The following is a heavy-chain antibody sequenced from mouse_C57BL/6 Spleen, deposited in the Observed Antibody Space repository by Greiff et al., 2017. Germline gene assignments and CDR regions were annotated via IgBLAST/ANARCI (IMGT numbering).Heavy chain of an antibody. CDR2: INPNNGGT. J-gene: IGHJ4*01. V-gene: IGHV1-18*01. CDR3: ARWGTTVKAMDY. D-gene: IGHD1-1*01. Sequence: EVQVVESGPELVKPGASVKIPCKASGYTFTDYNMDWVKQSHGKSLEWIGDINPNNGGTIYNQKFKGKATLTVDKSSSTDYMELRSLTSEDTAVYYCARWGTTVKAMDYWGQGTSVTVSS. CDR1: GYTFTDYN.